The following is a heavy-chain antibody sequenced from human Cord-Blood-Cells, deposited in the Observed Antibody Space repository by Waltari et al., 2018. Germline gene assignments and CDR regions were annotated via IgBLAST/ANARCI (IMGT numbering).Heavy chain of an antibody. V-gene: IGHV1-2*02. CDR3: ARDGGSYYNDY. CDR1: AYPCNGSY. D-gene: IGHD1-26*01. J-gene: IGHJ4*02. CDR2: INPNSGGT. Sequence: VQLVQSGAEVKKPGPSMTVSCKSSAYPCNGSYLPWLRQAPGQGLEWMGWINPNSGGTNYAQKFQGRVTMTRDTAISTAYMELSRLRSDDTAVYYCARDGGSYYNDYWGQGTLVTVSS.